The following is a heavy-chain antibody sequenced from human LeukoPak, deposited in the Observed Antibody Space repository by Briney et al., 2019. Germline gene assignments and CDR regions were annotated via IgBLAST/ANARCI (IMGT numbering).Heavy chain of an antibody. CDR1: GYSISSGYY. CDR3: ARAFRGIFGVFEAFDI. V-gene: IGHV4-38-2*02. D-gene: IGHD3-3*01. J-gene: IGHJ3*02. CDR2: IYHSGRT. Sequence: SETLSLTCSVSGYSISSGYYWGWIRQPPGKGLEWIGSIYHSGRTYYNPSLKSRVTISEDTSKNQFSLKLSSVTAADTAVYYCARAFRGIFGVFEAFDIWGQGTMVTVSS.